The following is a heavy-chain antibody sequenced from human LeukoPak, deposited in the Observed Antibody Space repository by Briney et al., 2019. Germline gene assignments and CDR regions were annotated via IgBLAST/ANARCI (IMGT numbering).Heavy chain of an antibody. Sequence: PGGSLRLSCEASGFTFTTYSMTWVRQAPGKGLEWVSSISGSSSYIYYADSMKGRFTISRDNGKNSLYLQMNSLRAEDTAVYFCARGSSNVAARNNWFDPWGQGTLVTVSS. V-gene: IGHV3-21*01. D-gene: IGHD6-6*01. CDR1: GFTFTTYS. CDR3: ARGSSNVAARNNWFDP. CDR2: ISGSSSYI. J-gene: IGHJ5*02.